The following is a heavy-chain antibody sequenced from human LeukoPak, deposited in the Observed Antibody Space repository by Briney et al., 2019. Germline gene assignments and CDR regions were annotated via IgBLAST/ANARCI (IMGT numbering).Heavy chain of an antibody. CDR3: ATPRDYGDYQLPFDY. CDR1: GGTFSSYA. D-gene: IGHD4-17*01. CDR2: IIPIFGTA. V-gene: IGHV1-69*06. J-gene: IGHJ4*02. Sequence: SVKLSCKASGGTFSSYAISWVRQAPGQGLEWMGGIIPIFGTANYAQKFQGRVTITADKSTSTAYMELSSLRSEDTAVYYSATPRDYGDYQLPFDYWGQGTLVTVSS.